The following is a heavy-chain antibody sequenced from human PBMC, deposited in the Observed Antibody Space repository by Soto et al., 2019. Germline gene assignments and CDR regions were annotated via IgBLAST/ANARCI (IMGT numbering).Heavy chain of an antibody. CDR1: GFTLGDYW. CDR3: ARDISNGYNSY. J-gene: IGHJ4*02. CDR2: INKDGSVT. Sequence: EVQLVESGGGLIQPGGSLKLSCTASGFTLGDYWMHWVRQIPGKGLVWVSRINKDGSVTNYAESVTGRFTISRDNAKNTLFLHMNSLRADDTAVYYCARDISNGYNSYWGQGTLVTVSS. V-gene: IGHV3-74*01. D-gene: IGHD5-12*01.